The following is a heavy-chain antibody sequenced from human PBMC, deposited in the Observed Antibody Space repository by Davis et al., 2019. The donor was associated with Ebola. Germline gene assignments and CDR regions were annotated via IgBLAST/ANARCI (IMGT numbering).Heavy chain of an antibody. D-gene: IGHD1-26*01. CDR2: ITSSSNTI. V-gene: IGHV3-48*01. CDR1: GLTFSSYN. Sequence: GGSLRLSCAASGLTFSSYNMNWVRQAPGKGLEWISFITSSSNTIYYADSVKGRFTISRDNAKGSLYLQMNSLRAEDTAVYYCARVPVGYYYYGMDVWGQGTTVTVSS. J-gene: IGHJ6*02. CDR3: ARVPVGYYYYGMDV.